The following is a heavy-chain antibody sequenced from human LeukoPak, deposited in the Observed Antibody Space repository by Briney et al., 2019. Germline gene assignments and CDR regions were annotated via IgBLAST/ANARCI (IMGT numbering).Heavy chain of an antibody. CDR3: AREVGQQQLDWVGMDV. CDR1: GFTFSSYA. CDR2: ISYDGSNK. V-gene: IGHV3-30*04. D-gene: IGHD6-13*01. Sequence: GRSLSLSCAASGFTFSSYAMHWVRQAPGKGLEWVAVISYDGSNKYYADSVKDRFTISRDNSKNTLYLQMNSLRAEDTAVYYCAREVGQQQLDWVGMDVWGQGTTVTVSS. J-gene: IGHJ6*02.